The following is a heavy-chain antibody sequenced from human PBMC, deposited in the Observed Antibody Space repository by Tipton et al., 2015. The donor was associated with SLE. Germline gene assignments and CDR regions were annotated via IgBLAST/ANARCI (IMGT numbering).Heavy chain of an antibody. CDR2: IYHSGST. V-gene: IGHV4-38-2*01. Sequence: TLSLTCAVSGYSISSGYYWGWIRQPPGKGLEWIGSIYHSGSTHYNPSLKSRVTISVDTSKNQFSLKLSSVTAADTAVYYCARLEWELRYFDYWGQGTLVTVSS. CDR3: ARLEWELRYFDY. J-gene: IGHJ4*02. CDR1: GYSISSGYY. D-gene: IGHD1-26*01.